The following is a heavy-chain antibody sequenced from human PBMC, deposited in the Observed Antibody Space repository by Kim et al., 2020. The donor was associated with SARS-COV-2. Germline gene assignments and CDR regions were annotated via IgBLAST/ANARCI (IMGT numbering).Heavy chain of an antibody. CDR2: FDPEDGET. CDR3: ATKSVRFLEWLYYPRSDYYYGMDV. Sequence: ASVKVSCKVSGYTLTELSMHWVRQAPGKGLEWMGGFDPEDGETIYAQKFQGRVTMTEDTSTDTAYMELSSLRSEDTAVYYCATKSVRFLEWLYYPRSDYYYGMDVWGQGTTVTVSS. D-gene: IGHD3-3*01. CDR1: GYTLTELS. J-gene: IGHJ6*02. V-gene: IGHV1-24*01.